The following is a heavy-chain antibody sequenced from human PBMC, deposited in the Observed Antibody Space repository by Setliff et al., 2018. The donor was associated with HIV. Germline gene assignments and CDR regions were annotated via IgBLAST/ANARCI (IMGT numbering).Heavy chain of an antibody. J-gene: IGHJ4*02. CDR1: GGSTSNEY. Sequence: PSETLSLTCTVSGGSTSNEYWSWIRQPPGKGLEWIGHIYYSGTTYYNPSLKSRVTIFADTSKNQFSLNLTSVTAADTAVYYCARDWGSVGASDYWGQGTLVTVSS. V-gene: IGHV4-59*12. CDR3: ARDWGSVGASDY. CDR2: IYYSGTT. D-gene: IGHD1-26*01.